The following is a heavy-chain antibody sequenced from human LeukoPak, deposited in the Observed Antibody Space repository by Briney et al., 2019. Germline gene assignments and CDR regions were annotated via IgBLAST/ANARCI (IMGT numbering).Heavy chain of an antibody. CDR2: ITDSGGTT. D-gene: IGHD1-26*01. CDR3: AKLWRGSHPRYFDH. Sequence: GGSLRLSCAASGFTFSSYAMSWVRQAPGKGLEWVSTITDSGGTTFYADSVKGRFTISRDNSKNTVYLQMNSLRAEDTAVYHCAKLWRGSHPRYFDHWGQGTLVTVSS. CDR1: GFTFSSYA. V-gene: IGHV3-23*01. J-gene: IGHJ4*02.